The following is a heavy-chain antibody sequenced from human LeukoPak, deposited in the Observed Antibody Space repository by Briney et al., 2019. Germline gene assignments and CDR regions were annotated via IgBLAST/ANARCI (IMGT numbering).Heavy chain of an antibody. D-gene: IGHD2-21*01. J-gene: IGHJ6*02. CDR1: GYTFTGYY. Sequence: ASVKVSCKASGYTFTGYYMHWVRQAPGQGLEWMGWINPNSGGTNYAQKFQGRVTMTRDTSISTAYMELSRLRSDDTAVYYCAKDIRSYADYYYGLDVWGHGTTVTVSS. CDR3: AKDIRSYADYYYGLDV. CDR2: INPNSGGT. V-gene: IGHV1-2*02.